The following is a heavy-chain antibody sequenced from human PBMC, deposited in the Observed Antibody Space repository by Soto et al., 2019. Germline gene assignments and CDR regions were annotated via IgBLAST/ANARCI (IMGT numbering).Heavy chain of an antibody. D-gene: IGHD3-22*01. V-gene: IGHV3-23*01. CDR2: IGGSGGST. J-gene: IGHJ6*02. CDR3: AKDPYYYDTSEMDV. Sequence: LRLSCAASGFTFSSYAMSWVRQAPGKGLEWVSAIGGSGGSTYYADSVKGRFTISRDNSKNTLFLQMNSLRAEDTAVYYCAKDPYYYDTSEMDVWGQGTTVTVSS. CDR1: GFTFSSYA.